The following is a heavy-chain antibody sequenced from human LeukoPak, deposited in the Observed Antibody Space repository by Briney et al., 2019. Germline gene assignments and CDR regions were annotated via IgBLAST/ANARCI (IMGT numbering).Heavy chain of an antibody. CDR1: GFTFSSYS. Sequence: GGSLRLSCAASGFTFSSYSMNWVRQAPGKGLEWVSSISSSSTYIDYADSMKGRFTISRDNAKNSLYLQMNSLRAEDTAVYYCAREINGDYGFDYWGQGTLVTVSS. CDR3: AREINGDYGFDY. V-gene: IGHV3-21*01. J-gene: IGHJ4*02. CDR2: ISSSSTYI. D-gene: IGHD4-17*01.